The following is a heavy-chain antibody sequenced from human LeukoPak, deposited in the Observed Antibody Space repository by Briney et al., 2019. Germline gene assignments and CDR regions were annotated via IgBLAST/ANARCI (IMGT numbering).Heavy chain of an antibody. Sequence: SETLSLTCTVSGGSISSSSYYWGWIRQPPGKGLEWIGSIYYSGSTYYNPSLKSRVTISVDTSKNQFSLKLSSVAAADTAVYYCARTAGYDFWSGYYNNWFDPWGQGTLVTVSS. CDR3: ARTAGYDFWSGYYNNWFDP. J-gene: IGHJ5*02. D-gene: IGHD3-3*01. CDR2: IYYSGST. CDR1: GGSISSSSYY. V-gene: IGHV4-39*01.